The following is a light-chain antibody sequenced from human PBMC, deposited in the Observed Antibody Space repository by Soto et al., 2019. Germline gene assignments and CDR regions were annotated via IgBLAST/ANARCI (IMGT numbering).Light chain of an antibody. V-gene: IGKV1-12*01. CDR2: SAS. Sequence: DIQMTQSPSSVSASVGDRVTITCRASQGFSTWLAWYRRKPGRAPGLLIYSASSLHSGVPSRFSGSGSGTDFTLTISSLQPEDFATYYCQQANSFPRTFGGGTEVEIK. CDR1: QGFSTW. J-gene: IGKJ4*01. CDR3: QQANSFPRT.